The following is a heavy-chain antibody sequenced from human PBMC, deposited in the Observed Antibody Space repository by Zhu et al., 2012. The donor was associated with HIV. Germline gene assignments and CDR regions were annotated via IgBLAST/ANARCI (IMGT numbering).Heavy chain of an antibody. J-gene: IGHJ4*02. Sequence: QVQLQESGPGLVKPSETLSLICSVSNGSISTSNYYWGWIRQPPGQGLEWIGSMHYTGSTYYNPSLKSRVTISVDTSKNQFSLKLSSVAAADTAVYYCARLFSGYGSGAMGFDYVGQGTLVTVSS. CDR2: MHYTGST. CDR1: NGSISTSNYY. CDR3: ARLFSGYGSGAMGFDY. V-gene: IGHV4-39*01. D-gene: IGHD3-10*01.